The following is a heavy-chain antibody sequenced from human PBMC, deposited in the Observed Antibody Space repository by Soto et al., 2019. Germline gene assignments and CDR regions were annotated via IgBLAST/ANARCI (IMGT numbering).Heavy chain of an antibody. J-gene: IGHJ4*02. CDR1: GFTFSSYA. D-gene: IGHD3-22*01. CDR2: ISSNGGST. V-gene: IGHV3-64D*06. CDR3: VRGTYYYDSSGYGFDY. Sequence: PGGSLRLSCSASGFTFSSYAMHWVRQAPGKGLEYVSAISSNGGSTYYADSVKGRFTISRDNSKNTLYLQMSSLRAEDTAVYYCVRGTYYYDSSGYGFDYWGQGTLVTGS.